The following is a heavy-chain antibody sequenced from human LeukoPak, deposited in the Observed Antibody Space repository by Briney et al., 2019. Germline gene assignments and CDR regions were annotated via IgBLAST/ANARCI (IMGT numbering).Heavy chain of an antibody. J-gene: IGHJ4*02. D-gene: IGHD3-16*01. CDR2: IYYSGST. CDR1: GGSISSYY. Sequence: PSETLSLTCTASGGSISSYYWSWIRQPPGKGLEWIGYIYYSGSTNYNPSLKSRVTISVDTSKNQFSLKLSAVTAADTAVYYCARVLRLGEFVDYWGQGTLVTVSS. CDR3: ARVLRLGEFVDY. V-gene: IGHV4-59*01.